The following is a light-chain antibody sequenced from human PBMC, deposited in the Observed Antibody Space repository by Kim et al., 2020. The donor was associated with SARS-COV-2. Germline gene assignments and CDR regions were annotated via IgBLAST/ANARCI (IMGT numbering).Light chain of an antibody. CDR1: SSDVGGYKY. J-gene: IGLJ3*02. CDR3: SSYTSSSTVL. Sequence: QSALTQPASVSGSPGQSITVSCTGTSSDVGGYKYVSWYQQHPGKAPKLMIYDVSHRPSGVSNRFSGSKSGNTSSLTISGLQAGDEADYYCSSYTSSSTVLFGGGTQLTVL. CDR2: DVS. V-gene: IGLV2-14*03.